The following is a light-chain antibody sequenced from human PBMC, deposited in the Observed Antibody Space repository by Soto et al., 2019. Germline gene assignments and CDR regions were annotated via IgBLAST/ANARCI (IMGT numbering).Light chain of an antibody. CDR3: QQYNNWPYT. V-gene: IGKV3-15*01. J-gene: IGKJ2*01. Sequence: EIVMTQSPATLSVSPGERATLSCRASQSVSSNVAWYKQKPGQAPRLLMYGASTRATGIPARLSGSGSGTEFTLTISSLQSEDFAVYYCQQYNNWPYTFGQGTKLEIK. CDR2: GAS. CDR1: QSVSSN.